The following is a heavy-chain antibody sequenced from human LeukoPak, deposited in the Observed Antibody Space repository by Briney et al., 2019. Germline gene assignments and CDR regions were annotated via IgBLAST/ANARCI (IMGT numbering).Heavy chain of an antibody. J-gene: IGHJ4*02. CDR2: ISGSGGST. CDR1: GFTFSSYA. Sequence: GGSLRLSCAASGFTFSSYAMRWVRQAPGKGLEWVSAISGSGGSTYYADSVKGRFTISRDNSKNTLYLQMNSLRAEDTAVYYCAKYNYYDSSGYNWGQGTLVTVSS. CDR3: AKYNYYDSSGYN. V-gene: IGHV3-23*01. D-gene: IGHD3-22*01.